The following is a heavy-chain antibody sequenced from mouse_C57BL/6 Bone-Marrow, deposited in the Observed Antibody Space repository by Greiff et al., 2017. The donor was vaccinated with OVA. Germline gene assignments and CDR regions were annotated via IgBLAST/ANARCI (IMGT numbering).Heavy chain of an antibody. CDR3: ARDPDYYGSSHYWYFDV. D-gene: IGHD1-1*01. J-gene: IGHJ1*03. CDR1: GYSITSGYY. CDR2: ISYDGSN. V-gene: IGHV3-6*01. Sequence: EVHLVESGPGLVKPSQSLSLTCSVTGYSITSGYYWNWIRQFPGNKLEWMGYISYDGSNNYNPSLKNRISITRDTSKNQFFLKLNSVTTEDTATYYCARDPDYYGSSHYWYFDVWGTGTTVTVSS.